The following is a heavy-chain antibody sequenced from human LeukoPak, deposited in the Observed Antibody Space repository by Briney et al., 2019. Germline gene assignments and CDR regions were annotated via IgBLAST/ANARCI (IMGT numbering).Heavy chain of an antibody. CDR1: GFTFSTYW. CDR3: ARDLDWVLFDY. J-gene: IGHJ4*02. Sequence: GGSLSLACAASGFTFSTYWMHWVRQAPGEGLVWVARVSPEGSRTTYADSVKGRFTISRDNDRNTLYLQMNSLRVEDTAVYYCARDLDWVLFDYWGQGTLATVSS. CDR2: VSPEGSRT. D-gene: IGHD3-9*01. V-gene: IGHV3-74*03.